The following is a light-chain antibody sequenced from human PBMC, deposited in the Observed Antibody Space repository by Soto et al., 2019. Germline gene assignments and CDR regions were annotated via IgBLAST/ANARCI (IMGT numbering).Light chain of an antibody. J-gene: IGLJ2*01. CDR2: ISSDGSH. Sequence: QSVLTQSPSASASLGASVKLTCTLSSGHSSYAIAWHQQQPEKGTRYLMKISSDGSHSQGDGIPDRFSGSSSGAERYLTSSSLQSEDEAYYYCQTWDTGARVVFGGGTKLTVL. V-gene: IGLV4-69*01. CDR3: QTWDTGARVV. CDR1: SGHSSYA.